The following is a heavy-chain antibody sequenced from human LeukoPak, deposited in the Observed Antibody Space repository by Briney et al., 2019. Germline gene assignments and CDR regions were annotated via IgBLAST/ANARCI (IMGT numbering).Heavy chain of an antibody. V-gene: IGHV4-59*08. D-gene: IGHD6-19*01. CDR1: GGSISTYY. CDR2: IYYSGST. CDR3: ARRVSSGWYDY. J-gene: IGHJ4*02. Sequence: SETLSLTCTVSGGSISTYYCSWIRQPPGKGLEWIGYIYYSGSTNYNPSLKSRVTISVDTSKNQLSLKLSSVTAADTALYFRARRVSSGWYDYWGQGTLVTVSS.